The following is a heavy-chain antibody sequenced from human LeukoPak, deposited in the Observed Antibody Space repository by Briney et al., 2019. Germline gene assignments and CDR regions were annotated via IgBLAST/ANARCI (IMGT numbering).Heavy chain of an antibody. D-gene: IGHD1-26*01. J-gene: IGHJ4*02. CDR3: ATMSGTYYKFDY. CDR2: IYYSGST. Sequence: SETLSLTCTVSGGSISSGSISSYYWSWIRQLPGKGLEWIGYIYYSGSTNYNPSLKSRVTISVDTSKNQFSLKLSSVTAADTAVYYCATMSGTYYKFDYWGQGTLVTVSS. CDR1: GGSISSGSISSYY. V-gene: IGHV4-61*01.